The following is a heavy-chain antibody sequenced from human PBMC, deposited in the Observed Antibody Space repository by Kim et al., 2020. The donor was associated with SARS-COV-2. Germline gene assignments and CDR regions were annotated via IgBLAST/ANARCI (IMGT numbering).Heavy chain of an antibody. V-gene: IGHV3-30*18. CDR2: ISYDGSNK. CDR3: AKEKYSSSWYTYYYYYGM. Sequence: GSLRLSCAASGFTFSSYGMHWVRQASGKGLEWVAVISYDGSNKYYADSVKGRFTISRDNSKNTLYLQMNSLRAEDTAVYYCAKEKYSSSWYTYYYYYGM. J-gene: IGHJ6*01. CDR1: GFTFSSYG. D-gene: IGHD6-13*01.